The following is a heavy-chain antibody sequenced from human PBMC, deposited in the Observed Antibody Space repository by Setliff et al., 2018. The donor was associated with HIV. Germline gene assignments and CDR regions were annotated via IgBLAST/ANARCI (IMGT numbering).Heavy chain of an antibody. CDR2: ISWTSGRI. CDR1: GFIFDDHA. Sequence: GGSLRLSCAASGFIFDDHAMHWVRQAPGKGLEWVSGISWTSGRIAYADSVKGRFTISRDNAKNSVYLQMNSLRPEDTAFYYCVKYRFPTLEPRGWIDYWGQGTLVTVSS. V-gene: IGHV3-9*01. D-gene: IGHD3-3*01. J-gene: IGHJ4*02. CDR3: VKYRFPTLEPRGWIDY.